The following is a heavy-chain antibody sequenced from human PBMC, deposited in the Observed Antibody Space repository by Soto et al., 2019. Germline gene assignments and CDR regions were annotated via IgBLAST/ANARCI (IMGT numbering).Heavy chain of an antibody. D-gene: IGHD7-27*01. J-gene: IGHJ2*01. CDR3: ARDPIATGDGRRYWSFDL. CDR2: ISGSAVDT. CDR1: GFSFSSHA. V-gene: IGHV3-23*01. Sequence: EVQLLESGGGLVQPGGSLSLSCAASGFSFSSHAMNWVRQAPGNGLEWVSVISGSAVDTSYAESVKGRFTISRDNSKNTLYLRMNSLRAEDTAIYYCARDPIATGDGRRYWSFDLWGRGTLVTVSS.